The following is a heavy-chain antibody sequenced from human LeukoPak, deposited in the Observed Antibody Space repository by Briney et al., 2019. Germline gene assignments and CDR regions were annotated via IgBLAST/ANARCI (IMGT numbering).Heavy chain of an antibody. V-gene: IGHV4-30-2*05. D-gene: IGHD3-22*01. CDR3: AREGYDSSYYYYLDY. J-gene: IGHJ4*02. Sequence: SETLSLTCAVSGGSISSGGYSWSWIRQPPGKGLEWIGYIYHSGSTYYNPSLKSRVTISVDTSKSQFSLKLSSVTAADTAVYYCAREGYDSSYYYYLDYWGQGTLVTVSS. CDR1: GGSISSGGYS. CDR2: IYHSGST.